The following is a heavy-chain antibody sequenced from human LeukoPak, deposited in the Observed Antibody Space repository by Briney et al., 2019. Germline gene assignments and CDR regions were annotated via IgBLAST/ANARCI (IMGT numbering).Heavy chain of an antibody. CDR3: ARLTGAYQLPDNPDY. J-gene: IGHJ4*02. CDR2: IYYSGST. CDR1: GGFISSSDYY. D-gene: IGHD7-27*01. V-gene: IGHV4-39*01. Sequence: PSETLSLTCTVSGGFISSSDYYWGWIRQPPGKGLEWIGTIYYSGSTYYSPSLKSRVTISVDTSKSQFSLKLSSVTAADTALYYCARLTGAYQLPDNPDYWGQGTLVTVSS.